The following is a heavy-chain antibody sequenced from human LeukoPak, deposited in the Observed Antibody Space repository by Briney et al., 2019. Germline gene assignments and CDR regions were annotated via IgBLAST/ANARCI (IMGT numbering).Heavy chain of an antibody. CDR1: GFTFGNYA. V-gene: IGHV3-30-3*01. J-gene: IGHJ4*02. CDR3: ARGIRWASDC. D-gene: IGHD4-23*01. CDR2: ISYHGISK. Sequence: GESLRLSCAASGFTFGNYAMNWVRQAPGKGLEWVAVISYHGISKYYADSVKGRFTFSRDNSKNTLYLQMNSLRTEDMAVYYCARGIRWASDCWGQGTLVTVAS.